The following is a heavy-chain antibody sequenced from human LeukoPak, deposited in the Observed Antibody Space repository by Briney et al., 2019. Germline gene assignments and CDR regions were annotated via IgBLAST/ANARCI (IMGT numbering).Heavy chain of an antibody. CDR3: ARGYSSSWSDY. J-gene: IGHJ4*02. V-gene: IGHV3-53*01. Sequence: GGSLRLSCAASGFTFSSYGMHWVRQAPGKGLEWVSVIYSGGSTYYADSVKGRFTISRDNSKNTLYLQMNSLRAEDTAVYYCARGYSSSWSDYWGQGTLVTVSS. CDR1: GFTFSSYG. CDR2: IYSGGST. D-gene: IGHD6-13*01.